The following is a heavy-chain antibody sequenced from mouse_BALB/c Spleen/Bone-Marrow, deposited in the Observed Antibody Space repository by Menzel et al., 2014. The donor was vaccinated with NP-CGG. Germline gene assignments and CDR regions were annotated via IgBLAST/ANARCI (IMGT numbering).Heavy chain of an antibody. D-gene: IGHD2-13*01. CDR1: GFTFSDYY. CDR2: ISNGGGST. J-gene: IGHJ4*01. V-gene: IGHV5-12*02. Sequence: EVKVVESGGGLVQSGGSLKLSCATSGFTFSDYYMYWVRQTPEKRLEWVEYISNGGGSTYYPDTVKGRVTISRDNAKNTLYLQMSRLKSEDTAMYYCARQDYSYYYAMDYWGQGTSDTVSS. CDR3: ARQDYSYYYAMDY.